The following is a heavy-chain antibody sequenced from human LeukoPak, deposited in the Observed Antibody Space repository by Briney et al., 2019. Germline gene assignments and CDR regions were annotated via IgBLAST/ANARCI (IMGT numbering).Heavy chain of an antibody. CDR2: INLDGSDR. Sequence: TGGSLRLSCAASGFTFGGYSMTWVRQAPGKGLEWVANINLDGSDRFYVGFVKGRFTISRDNADNSLYLQMNSLRAEDTAVYYCRRVIAGAIDYWGQGTLVTVSS. J-gene: IGHJ4*02. D-gene: IGHD6-13*01. CDR1: GFTFGGYS. V-gene: IGHV3-7*01. CDR3: RRVIAGAIDY.